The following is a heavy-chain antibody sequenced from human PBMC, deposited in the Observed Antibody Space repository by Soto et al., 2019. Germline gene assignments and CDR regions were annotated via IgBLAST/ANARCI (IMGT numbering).Heavy chain of an antibody. CDR2: INQSGST. J-gene: IGHJ3*02. CDR1: GASLCGFD. V-gene: IGHV4-34*01. Sequence: PSETLSLTCAVYGASLCGFDWSWVRQPPGKGLEWIGEINQSGSTNYDPSLKSRVTISMDTSKNQFSLRLRSVTAADTAIYYCVRDPNANAFDIWGRGTMVTVSS. CDR3: VRDPNANAFDI.